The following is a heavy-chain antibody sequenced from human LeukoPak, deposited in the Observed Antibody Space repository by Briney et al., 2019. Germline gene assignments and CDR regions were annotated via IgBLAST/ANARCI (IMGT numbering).Heavy chain of an antibody. CDR2: INPNSGGT. CDR1: GYTFTGYC. CDR3: ARDTVVTPGYYYYYMDV. J-gene: IGHJ6*03. V-gene: IGHV1-2*02. D-gene: IGHD4-23*01. Sequence: ASVKVSCKASGYTFTGYCMHWVRQAPGQGLEWMGWINPNSGGTNYAQKFQGRVTMTRDTSISTAYMELSRLRSDDTAVYYCARDTVVTPGYYYYYMDVWGKGTTVTVSS.